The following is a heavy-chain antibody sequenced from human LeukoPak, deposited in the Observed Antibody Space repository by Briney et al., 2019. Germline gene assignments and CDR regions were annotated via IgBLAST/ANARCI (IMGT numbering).Heavy chain of an antibody. Sequence: ATVKVSCKASGYTFTSYDINWVRQATGQGLEWMGWMNPNSGNTGHAQKFQGRVTMTGNTSISTAYMELSSLRSEDTAVYYCARGRIRYSSSRNCFDPWGQGTLVTASS. V-gene: IGHV1-8*01. CDR3: ARGRIRYSSSRNCFDP. CDR2: MNPNSGNT. CDR1: GYTFTSYD. D-gene: IGHD6-13*01. J-gene: IGHJ5*02.